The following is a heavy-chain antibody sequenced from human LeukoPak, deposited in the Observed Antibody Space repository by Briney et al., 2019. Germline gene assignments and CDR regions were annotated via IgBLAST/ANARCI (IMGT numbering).Heavy chain of an antibody. CDR3: AKVAKYYYGPETYYFFEQ. CDR2: IKQDGSEK. Sequence: PGGSLRLSCAASGFTFSSYWMSWVRQAPGKGLEWVANIKQDGSEKYYVDSVKGQFTISRDYANNSLYLQMNSLRVADTAVYYCAKVAKYYYGPETYYFFEQWGQGTPVTASS. D-gene: IGHD3-10*01. CDR1: GFTFSSYW. J-gene: IGHJ4*02. V-gene: IGHV3-7*01.